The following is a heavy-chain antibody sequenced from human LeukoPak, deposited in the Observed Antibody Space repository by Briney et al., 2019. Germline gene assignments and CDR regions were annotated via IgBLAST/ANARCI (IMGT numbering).Heavy chain of an antibody. V-gene: IGHV4-34*01. CDR2: INHSGST. D-gene: IGHD3-10*01. CDR3: ARDVYGSGSDTFDY. CDR1: GVSISSSH. Sequence: SETLSLTCTVSGVSISSSHWSWIRQPPGKGLEWIGEINHSGSTNYNPSLKSRVTISVDTSKNQFSLKLSSVTAADTAVYYCARDVYGSGSDTFDYWGQGTLVTVSS. J-gene: IGHJ4*02.